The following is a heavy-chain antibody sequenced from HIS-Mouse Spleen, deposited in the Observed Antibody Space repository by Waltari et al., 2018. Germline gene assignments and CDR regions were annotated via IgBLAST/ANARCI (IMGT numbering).Heavy chain of an antibody. J-gene: IGHJ2*01. Sequence: QLQLQESGPGLVKPSETLSLPCTFSGRSISSSSYYWGWIRQPPGKGLEWIGSSYYSGSPYSDPALKRRVTISVDTSKNQFSLKLSSVTAADTAVYYCAREIPYSSSWYDWYFDLWGRGTLVTVSS. CDR1: GRSISSSSYY. D-gene: IGHD6-13*01. CDR3: AREIPYSSSWYDWYFDL. V-gene: IGHV4-39*07. CDR2: SYYSGSP.